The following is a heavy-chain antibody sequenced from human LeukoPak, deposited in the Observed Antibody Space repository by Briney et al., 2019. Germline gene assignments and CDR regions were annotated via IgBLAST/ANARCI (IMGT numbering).Heavy chain of an antibody. V-gene: IGHV4-39*01. CDR3: ARGAGDYALTTLDY. CDR2: IYYSGSA. D-gene: IGHD4-17*01. J-gene: IGHJ4*02. CDR1: GGSISSSSYY. Sequence: SETLSLTCTVSGGSISSSSYYWGWIRQPPGKGLEWIGSIYYSGSAYYSPSLKSRVTISVDTSKNQFSLRMSSVTAADTAVYYCARGAGDYALTTLDYWGQGALVTVSS.